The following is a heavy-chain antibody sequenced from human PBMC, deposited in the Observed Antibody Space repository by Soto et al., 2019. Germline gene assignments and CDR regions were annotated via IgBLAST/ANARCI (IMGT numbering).Heavy chain of an antibody. CDR3: ARVGWSYRSSWYAGDWFDP. Sequence: EVQLVESGGGLVKPGGSLRLSCAASGFTFSSYSMNWVRQAPGKGLEWVSSISSSSSYIYYADSVKGRFTISRDNAKNSMYLQMNSLRAEDTAVYYCARVGWSYRSSWYAGDWFDPWGQGTLVTVSS. D-gene: IGHD6-13*01. J-gene: IGHJ5*02. CDR1: GFTFSSYS. V-gene: IGHV3-21*01. CDR2: ISSSSSYI.